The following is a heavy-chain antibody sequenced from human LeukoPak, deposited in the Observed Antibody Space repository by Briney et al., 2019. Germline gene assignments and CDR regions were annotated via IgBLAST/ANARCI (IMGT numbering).Heavy chain of an antibody. CDR2: IYYSGST. CDR3: ARSYRVTTMIVVPNIAFYI. D-gene: IGHD3-22*01. V-gene: IGHV4-39*01. J-gene: IGHJ3*02. CDR1: GGSINSRRYY. Sequence: KTSETLSLTCSVSGGSINSRRYYWGWIRQPPGKGLEWIGSIYYSGSTYYNPSLKSRATISVDTSKNQFSLRLSSVTAADTAVYSCARSYRVTTMIVVPNIAFYIWGQGTMVTVSS.